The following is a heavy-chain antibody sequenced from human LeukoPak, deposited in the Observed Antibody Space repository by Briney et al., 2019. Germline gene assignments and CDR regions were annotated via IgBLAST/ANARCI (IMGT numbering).Heavy chain of an antibody. Sequence: SETLSLTCTVSGGSISSNSYYWIWIRQPPAKGLEWMGFFSYSGSTKYNPSLKSRVTMSVDTSKNQFSLKLSSVTAADTAVYYCARMYSGTSYYFDYWGQGALVTVSS. V-gene: IGHV4-61*01. CDR1: GGSISSNSYY. CDR2: FSYSGST. J-gene: IGHJ4*02. D-gene: IGHD1-26*01. CDR3: ARMYSGTSYYFDY.